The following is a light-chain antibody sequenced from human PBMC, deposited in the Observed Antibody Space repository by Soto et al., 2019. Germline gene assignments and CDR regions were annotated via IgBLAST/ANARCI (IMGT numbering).Light chain of an antibody. CDR3: QQYNNWPLT. V-gene: IGKV3-15*01. CDR2: GAS. CDR1: QSVDDN. J-gene: IGKJ4*01. Sequence: ENVLTQSSGTLSLPPGERATLSCRASQSVDDNLAWYQQKPGQAPRLLIYGASTRATGIPARFSGSGSGTEFTLTISGLQSEDFAVYYCQQYNNWPLTFGGGTKVDIK.